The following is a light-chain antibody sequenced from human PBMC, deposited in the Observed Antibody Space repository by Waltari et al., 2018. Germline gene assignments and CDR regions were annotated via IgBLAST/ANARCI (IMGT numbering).Light chain of an antibody. CDR1: IYKSASNP. CDR3: GAWDDKVKAWL. CDR2: ATN. J-gene: IGLJ2*01. Sequence: LTQSPSLSGTPGQRVTITCSGEIYKSASNPVTWYQQFPGAAPRVVMTATNERPSGIPDRFSGSKSGNSASLTISGLRFEDESDFYCGAWDDKVKAWLFGGGTTVTVL. V-gene: IGLV1-44*01.